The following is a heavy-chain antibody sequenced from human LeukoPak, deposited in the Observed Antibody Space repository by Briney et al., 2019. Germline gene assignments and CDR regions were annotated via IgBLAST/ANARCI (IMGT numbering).Heavy chain of an antibody. CDR1: GGSISFYY. Sequence: PSETLSLTCTVSGGSISFYYWNWIRQPPGKGLEWIGYIYYSGSTNYDPSLKSRVTISVDTSKNQFSLNLSSVTAADTAVYYCARRAVGTFDYWGQGTLVTVSS. CDR2: IYYSGST. V-gene: IGHV4-59*08. D-gene: IGHD6-13*01. J-gene: IGHJ4*02. CDR3: ARRAVGTFDY.